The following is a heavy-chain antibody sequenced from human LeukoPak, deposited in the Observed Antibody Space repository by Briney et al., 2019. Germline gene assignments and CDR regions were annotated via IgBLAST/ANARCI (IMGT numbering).Heavy chain of an antibody. CDR1: IHTLNRLC. J-gene: IGHJ5*02. V-gene: IGHV3-7*01. Sequence: GGSLTLSCAASIHTLNRLCMLWLRHSRGGGGVGVAYLKGDGSEKYYVDSVKGRFTISRDNAKNILYLQMSSLRVEDTAVYYCARGHTILDTRGQGTLVTVSS. D-gene: IGHD3-3*01. CDR2: LKGDGSEK. CDR3: ARGHTILDT.